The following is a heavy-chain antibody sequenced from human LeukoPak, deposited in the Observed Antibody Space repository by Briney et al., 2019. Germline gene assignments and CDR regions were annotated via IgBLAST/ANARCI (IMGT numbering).Heavy chain of an antibody. CDR3: ARGGGWFGEKLLIDYYYYYGMDV. Sequence: PGGSLGLSCAASGFTVSSNYMSWVRQAPGKGLEWVSVIYSGGSTYYADSVKGRFTISRDNSKNTLYLQMNSLRAEDTAVYYCARGGGWFGEKLLIDYYYYYGMDVWGQGTTVTVSS. D-gene: IGHD3-10*01. J-gene: IGHJ6*01. V-gene: IGHV3-66*01. CDR2: IYSGGST. CDR1: GFTVSSNY.